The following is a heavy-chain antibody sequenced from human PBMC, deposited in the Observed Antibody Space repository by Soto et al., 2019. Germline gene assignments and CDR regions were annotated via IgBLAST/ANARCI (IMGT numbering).Heavy chain of an antibody. J-gene: IGHJ6*02. D-gene: IGHD6-19*01. CDR3: AKDPPYSSGWYRNYYYGMDV. Sequence: GGSLRLSCAASGFTFSSYAMSWVRQAPGKGLEWVSAISGSGGSTYYADSVKGRFTISRDNSKNTLYLQMNSLRAEDTAVYYCAKDPPYSSGWYRNYYYGMDVWGQGTTVTVSS. CDR2: ISGSGGST. V-gene: IGHV3-23*01. CDR1: GFTFSSYA.